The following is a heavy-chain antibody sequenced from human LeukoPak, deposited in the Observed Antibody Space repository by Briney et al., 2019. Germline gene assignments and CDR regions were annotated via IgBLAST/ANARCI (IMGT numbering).Heavy chain of an antibody. V-gene: IGHV4-59*01. CDR2: IYYSGST. CDR1: GGSISSYY. CDR3: ARAQSYYDLRDAFDI. Sequence: SETLSLTCTVSGGSISSYYWSWIRQPPGKGLEWIGYIYYSGSTNYNPSLKSRVTISVDTSKNQFSLKLSSVTAADTAVYYCARAQSYYDLRDAFDIWGQGTMVTVSS. D-gene: IGHD3-22*01. J-gene: IGHJ3*02.